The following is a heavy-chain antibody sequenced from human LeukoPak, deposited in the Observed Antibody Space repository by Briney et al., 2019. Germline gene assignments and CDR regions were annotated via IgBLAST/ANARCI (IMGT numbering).Heavy chain of an antibody. V-gene: IGHV3-23*01. CDR2: ISGSGGST. CDR1: GFTFSSYA. J-gene: IGHJ6*02. CDR3: AKEGRGSYSAGSYYYGMDV. D-gene: IGHD3-16*01. Sequence: GESLRLSCAASGFTFSSYAMSWVRQAPGKGLEWVSTISGSGGSTYYVDSVKGRFTISRDNSKNTLYLQMNSLRAEDTAVYYCAKEGRGSYSAGSYYYGMDVWGQGTTVTVSS.